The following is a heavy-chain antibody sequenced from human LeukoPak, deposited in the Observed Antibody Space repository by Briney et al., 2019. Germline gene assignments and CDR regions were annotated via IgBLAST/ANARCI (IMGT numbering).Heavy chain of an antibody. CDR3: AKGNYYNRTYNSFDY. Sequence: GGSLRLSCAASGFTFNRFAMSWVRQAPGKGLEWVSAISGNGGGTYYADSVRGRFTISRDNSKNALYLQMKSLRTEETAVYYCAKGNYYNRTYNSFDYWGKGTLVTVSS. J-gene: IGHJ4*02. CDR1: GFTFNRFA. CDR2: ISGNGGGT. V-gene: IGHV3-23*01. D-gene: IGHD3-10*01.